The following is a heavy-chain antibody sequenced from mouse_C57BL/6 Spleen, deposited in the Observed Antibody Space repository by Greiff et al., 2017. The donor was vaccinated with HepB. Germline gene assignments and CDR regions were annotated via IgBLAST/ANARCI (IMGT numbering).Heavy chain of an antibody. Sequence: QVHVKQSGTELVKPGASVKLSCKASGYTFTSYWMHWVKQRPGQGLEWIGNINPSNGGTNYNEKFKSKATLTVDKSSSTAYMQLSSLTSEDSAVYYCARGDVWYFDVWGTGTTVTVSS. CDR3: ARGDVWYFDV. CDR2: INPSNGGT. D-gene: IGHD3-3*01. V-gene: IGHV1-53*01. J-gene: IGHJ1*03. CDR1: GYTFTSYW.